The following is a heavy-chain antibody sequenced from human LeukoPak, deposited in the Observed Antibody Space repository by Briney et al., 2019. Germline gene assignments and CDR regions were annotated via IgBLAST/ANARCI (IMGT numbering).Heavy chain of an antibody. CDR3: ARGGVSSSSYKWFDP. D-gene: IGHD2-2*02. CDR1: GFTFSDYY. V-gene: IGHV3-11*01. J-gene: IGHJ5*02. CDR2: ISSSGSTI. Sequence: GGSLRLSCAASGFTFSDYYMSWIRQAPGEGLEWVSYISSSGSTIYYADSVKGRFTISRDNAKNSLYLQMNSLGAEDTAVYYCARGGVSSSSYKWFDPWGQGTLVTVSS.